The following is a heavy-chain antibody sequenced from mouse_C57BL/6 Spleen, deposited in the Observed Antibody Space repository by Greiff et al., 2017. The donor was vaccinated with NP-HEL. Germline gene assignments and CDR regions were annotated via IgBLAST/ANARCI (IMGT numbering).Heavy chain of an antibody. V-gene: IGHV2-2*01. D-gene: IGHD2-4*01. J-gene: IGHJ3*01. CDR2: IWSGGST. Sequence: QVQLKQSGPGLVQPSQSLSITCTVSGFSLTSYGVHWVRQSPGKGLEWLGVIWSGGSTDYNAAFISRLSISKDNSKSQVFFKMNSLQADDTAIYYYARYYDYDEGFAYWGQGTLVTVSA. CDR3: ARYYDYDEGFAY. CDR1: GFSLTSYG.